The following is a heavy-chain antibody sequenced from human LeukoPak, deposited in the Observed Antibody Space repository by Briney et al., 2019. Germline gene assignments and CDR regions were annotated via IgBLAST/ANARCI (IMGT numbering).Heavy chain of an antibody. CDR1: GFTFSNYW. CDR3: VRDYYYDSGGYYHGIFDY. CDR2: IRGDGSRQ. J-gene: IGHJ4*02. Sequence: PGGSLRLSCAASGFTFSNYWMVWVRQAPGEGLEWVANIRGDGSRQYYLDSVKGRFTISRDNAKNSLYLQMSSLRADDTAVYYCVRDYYYDSGGYYHGIFDYWGQGTLVTVSS. V-gene: IGHV3-7*01. D-gene: IGHD3-22*01.